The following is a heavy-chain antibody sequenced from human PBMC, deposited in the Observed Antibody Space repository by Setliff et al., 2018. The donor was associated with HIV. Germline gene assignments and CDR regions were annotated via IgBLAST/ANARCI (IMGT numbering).Heavy chain of an antibody. D-gene: IGHD5-18*01. CDR3: AKRWGYSYVRAFDI. Sequence: GGSLRLSCAASGFTFSSYSMNWVRQAPGKGLEWVSAISSGGEIMFYADSVKGRFTISRDNSKNTLYLQMISLRADDTAVYFCAKRWGYSYVRAFDIWGQGTMVTVSS. J-gene: IGHJ3*02. CDR1: GFTFSSYS. CDR2: ISSGGEIM. V-gene: IGHV3-23*01.